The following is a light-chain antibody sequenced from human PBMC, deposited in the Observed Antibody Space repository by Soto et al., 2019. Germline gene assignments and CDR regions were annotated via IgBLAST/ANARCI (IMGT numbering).Light chain of an antibody. V-gene: IGKV1-13*02. CDR3: QQFNSYPWT. J-gene: IGKJ1*01. CDR1: QGISSA. Sequence: AIQLTQSPSSLSASVGDRVTITCRASQGISSALAWYQQKPGKAPKLLIYDASSLESGVPSRFSGSGSGIDFTLTISSLQPEDFPTYYCQQFNSYPWTFGQGTKVEIK. CDR2: DAS.